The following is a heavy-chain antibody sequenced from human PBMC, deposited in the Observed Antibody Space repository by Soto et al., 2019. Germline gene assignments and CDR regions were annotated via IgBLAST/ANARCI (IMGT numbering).Heavy chain of an antibody. Sequence: ASVKVSCKASGYTFTSYYMHWVRQAPGQGLEWMGIINPSGGSTSYAQKFQGRVTMTRDTSTSTVYMELSSLRSEDTAVYYCARDGTYYDFWSGPTYGMDVWGQGTTVTVSS. V-gene: IGHV1-46*01. D-gene: IGHD3-3*01. CDR1: GYTFTSYY. CDR2: INPSGGST. J-gene: IGHJ6*02. CDR3: ARDGTYYDFWSGPTYGMDV.